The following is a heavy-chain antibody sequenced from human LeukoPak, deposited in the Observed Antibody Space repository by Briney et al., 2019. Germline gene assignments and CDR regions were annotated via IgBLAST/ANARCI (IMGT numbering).Heavy chain of an antibody. V-gene: IGHV4-4*02. CDR1: GGSIISDNW. J-gene: IGHJ4*02. CDR2: IYHSGTT. CDR3: ARHPNSGYDLYFDY. Sequence: SETLSLTCAVSGGSIISDNWWSWVRQPPGKGLEWIGEIYHSGTTNYKPSLRSRLTISVDNSKNQFSLKLTSVTAADTAVYYCARHPNSGYDLYFDYWGQGTLVTVSS. D-gene: IGHD5-12*01.